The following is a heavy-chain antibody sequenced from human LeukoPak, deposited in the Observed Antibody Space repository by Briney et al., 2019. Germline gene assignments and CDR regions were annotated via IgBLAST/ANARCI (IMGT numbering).Heavy chain of an antibody. Sequence: PGRSLRLPCAASGFTFDDYAMHWVRQAPGPGLEWVSGISWNCGSIGYADSVKGRFTISRDNAKNSLYLQMNSLRAEDTAVYYCAKDRGYSGYQKIYYYYYGMDVWGQGTTVTVSS. J-gene: IGHJ6*02. CDR3: AKDRGYSGYQKIYYYYYGMDV. CDR2: ISWNCGSI. D-gene: IGHD5-12*01. CDR1: GFTFDDYA. V-gene: IGHV3-9*01.